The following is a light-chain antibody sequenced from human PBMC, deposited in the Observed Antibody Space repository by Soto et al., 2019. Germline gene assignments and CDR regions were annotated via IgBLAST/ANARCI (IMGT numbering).Light chain of an antibody. CDR1: QVIRNY. CDR3: QQYEELPYT. V-gene: IGKV1-33*01. CDR2: DIS. Sequence: DIKMTQSASSLSASVGDRVTITCQASQVIRNYLNWYRQKPGKAPELLIYDISTLEIGVPSRFGGSGSETDFTFTITGLQPEDIGTYFCQQYEELPYTFGQGTKLEI. J-gene: IGKJ2*01.